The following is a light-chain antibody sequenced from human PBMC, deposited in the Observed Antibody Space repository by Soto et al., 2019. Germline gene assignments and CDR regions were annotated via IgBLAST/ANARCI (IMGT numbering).Light chain of an antibody. V-gene: IGLV2-8*01. CDR2: EVN. CDR1: SSDVGGYNY. Sequence: QSPLTQPPSASGSPGQSVAISCTGTSSDVGGYNYVSLSQPPQGKTPNIMIYEVNNRPSGVPDPFSGSKSGNTASLTVSGPQAEDEADYYCTSYAGSSNVFGTGTQVTV. CDR3: TSYAGSSNV. J-gene: IGLJ1*01.